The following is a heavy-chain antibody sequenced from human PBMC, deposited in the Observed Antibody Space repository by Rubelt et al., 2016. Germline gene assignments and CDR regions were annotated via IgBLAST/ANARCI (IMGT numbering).Heavy chain of an antibody. J-gene: IGHJ4*02. CDR3: ARDGPEQWLVPEFDY. CDR1: GFTFSSYA. D-gene: IGHD6-19*01. Sequence: QVQLVESGGGVVQPGRSLRLSCAASGFTFSSYAMHWVRQAPGKGLEWVANIKQDGGEEYYVDSVKGRFTIARDNSKNTLYLQMNSLRAEDTAVYYCARDGPEQWLVPEFDYWGQGTLVTVSS. V-gene: IGHV3-30*04. CDR2: IKQDGGEE.